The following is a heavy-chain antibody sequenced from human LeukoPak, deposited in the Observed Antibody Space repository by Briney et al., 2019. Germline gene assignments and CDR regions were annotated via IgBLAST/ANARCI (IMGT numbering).Heavy chain of an antibody. V-gene: IGHV4-34*01. CDR2: INHSGST. Sequence: SETLSLTCAVYGGSFSGYYWSWIRQPPGKGLGWIGEINHSGSTNYNPSLKSRVTISVDTSKNQFSLKLSSVTAADTAVYYCARGYNWNHWGQGTLVTVSS. CDR1: GGSFSGYY. J-gene: IGHJ4*02. CDR3: ARGYNWNH. D-gene: IGHD1-20*01.